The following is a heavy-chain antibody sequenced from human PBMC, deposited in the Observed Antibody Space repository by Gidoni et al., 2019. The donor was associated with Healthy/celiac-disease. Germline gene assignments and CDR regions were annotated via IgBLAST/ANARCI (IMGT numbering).Heavy chain of an antibody. Sequence: QLQLQESGPGLVKPSETLSLTCTVSGGSISSSSYYWGWIRQPPGKGLEWIGSIYYSGGTYYNPSLKSRVTISVDTSKNQFSLKLSSVTAADTAVYYCARDSTFAQEYYYGMDVWGQGTTVTVSS. CDR3: ARDSTFAQEYYYGMDV. J-gene: IGHJ6*02. CDR1: GGSISSSSYY. V-gene: IGHV4-39*07. CDR2: IYYSGGT.